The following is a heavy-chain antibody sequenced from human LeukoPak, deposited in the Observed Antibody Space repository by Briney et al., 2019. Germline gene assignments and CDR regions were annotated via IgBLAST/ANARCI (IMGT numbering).Heavy chain of an antibody. Sequence: GGSLRLSCAASGFTFSSYGMPWVRQAPGKGLEWVAVISYDGSNKYYADSVKGRFTISRDNSKNTLYLQMNSLRAEDTAVYYCAKDIMLLGTAADAFDIWGQGTMVTVSS. CDR1: GFTFSSYG. V-gene: IGHV3-30*18. CDR3: AKDIMLLGTAADAFDI. CDR2: ISYDGSNK. D-gene: IGHD2-8*01. J-gene: IGHJ3*02.